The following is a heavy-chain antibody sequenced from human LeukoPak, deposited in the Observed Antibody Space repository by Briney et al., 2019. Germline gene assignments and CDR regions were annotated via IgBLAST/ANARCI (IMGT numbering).Heavy chain of an antibody. D-gene: IGHD3-22*01. V-gene: IGHV1-46*01. J-gene: IGHJ4*02. CDR3: ARTRYSDSSEYGLDY. CDR2: INPSAGST. Sequence: VASVKVSCKASGYIFTTYYMHCVRQAPGQGLEWMSIINPSAGSTTYAQKFQGSVTMTTDTSTSTVYMELSSLRSEDTAVYYSARTRYSDSSEYGLDYWGQGTLVTVSS. CDR1: GYIFTTYY.